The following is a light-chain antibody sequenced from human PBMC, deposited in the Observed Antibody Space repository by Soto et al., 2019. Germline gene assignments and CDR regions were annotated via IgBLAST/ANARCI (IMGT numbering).Light chain of an antibody. CDR2: LNSDGSH. J-gene: IGLJ2*01. Sequence: QLVLTQSPSASASLGASVKLTCTLSSGYSRNAIAWHQQQPEKGPRYLMKLNSDGSHSKGARIPDRFSGSSSGAERYLTISSLQSEDEADYYCQAWDTGIRVFGGGTKLTV. CDR1: SGYSRNA. V-gene: IGLV4-69*02. CDR3: QAWDTGIRV.